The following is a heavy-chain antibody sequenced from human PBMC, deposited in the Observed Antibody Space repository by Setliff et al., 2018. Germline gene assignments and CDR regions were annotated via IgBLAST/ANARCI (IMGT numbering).Heavy chain of an antibody. V-gene: IGHV3-23*01. Sequence: GGSLRLSCAASGFTFSIYSMSWVRQAPGKGLEWVALISAIGGATYYADSVKGRFTIFRDNSKNGLYLQMNDLRAEDTAVYYCVKDLASWSPDRWGLGTLVTVSS. J-gene: IGHJ4*02. D-gene: IGHD3-3*01. CDR1: GFTFSIYS. CDR2: ISAIGGAT. CDR3: VKDLASWSPDR.